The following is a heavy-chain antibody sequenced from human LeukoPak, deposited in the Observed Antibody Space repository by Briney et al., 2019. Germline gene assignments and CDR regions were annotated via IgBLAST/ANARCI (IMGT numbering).Heavy chain of an antibody. V-gene: IGHV4-59*08. D-gene: IGHD2-8*01. CDR3: ARGVCTNGVCPFDY. Sequence: PSETLSLTCTVSGGSISSYYWSWIRQPPGKGLEWIAYISDIGSINYNPSLKSRVTISVDTSKNQFSLKLSSVTAADTAVYYCARGVCTNGVCPFDYWGQGTLVTVSS. J-gene: IGHJ4*02. CDR2: ISDIGSI. CDR1: GGSISSYY.